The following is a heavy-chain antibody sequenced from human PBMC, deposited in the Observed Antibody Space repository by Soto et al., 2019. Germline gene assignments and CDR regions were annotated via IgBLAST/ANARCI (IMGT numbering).Heavy chain of an antibody. J-gene: IGHJ6*03. CDR2: IWYDGSNK. CDR1: GFTFSSYG. D-gene: IGHD6-6*01. Sequence: GGSLRLSCAASGFTFSSYGMHWVRQAPGKGLEWVAVIWYDGSNKYYADSVKGRFTISRDNSKNTLYLQMNSLRAEDTAVYYCARDPLPGQLVLQGNYYYYMDVWGKGTTVTVSS. CDR3: ARDPLPGQLVLQGNYYYYMDV. V-gene: IGHV3-33*01.